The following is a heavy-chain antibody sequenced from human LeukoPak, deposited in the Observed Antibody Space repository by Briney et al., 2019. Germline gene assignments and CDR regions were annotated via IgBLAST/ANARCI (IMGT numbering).Heavy chain of an antibody. D-gene: IGHD2-15*01. J-gene: IGHJ4*02. CDR1: GGSFSGYY. CDR2: INHSGST. Sequence: SETLSLTCAVYGGSFSGYYWSWIRQPPGEGLEWIGEINHSGSTNYNPSLKSRVTISVDTSKNQFSLKLSSVTAADTAVYYCARSSRLYCSGGSCHQFDYWGQGTLVTVSS. CDR3: ARSSRLYCSGGSCHQFDY. V-gene: IGHV4-34*01.